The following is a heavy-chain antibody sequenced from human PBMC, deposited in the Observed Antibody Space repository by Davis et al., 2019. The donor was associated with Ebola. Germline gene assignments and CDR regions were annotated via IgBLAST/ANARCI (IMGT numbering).Heavy chain of an antibody. CDR1: GFTFSSYS. V-gene: IGHV3-21*04. J-gene: IGHJ4*02. D-gene: IGHD5-24*01. Sequence: GESLKISCAASGFTFSSYSMNWVRQAPGKGLEWVSSISSSSYIYYADSVKGQFTISRDKAKNSLYLQMNSLRAEDTAVYYCARGRWLQKALYFDYWGQGTLVTVSS. CDR3: ARGRWLQKALYFDY. CDR2: ISSSSYI.